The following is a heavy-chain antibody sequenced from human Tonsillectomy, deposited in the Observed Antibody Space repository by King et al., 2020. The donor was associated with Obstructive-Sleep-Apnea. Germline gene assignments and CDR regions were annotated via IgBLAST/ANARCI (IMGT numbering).Heavy chain of an antibody. D-gene: IGHD5-12*01. J-gene: IGHJ6*02. CDR1: GGSISSGGYY. CDR3: ARYFGVATITSYYYGMDV. CDR2: IYYSGST. V-gene: IGHV4-31*03. Sequence: QLQESGPGLVKPSQTLSLTCTVSGGSISSGGYYWIWIRQHPGKGLEWIGYIYYSGSTYYNPALKSRLTISVDTSKNQFSRKLSSVTAADTAVYYCARYFGVATITSYYYGMDVWGQGTTVTVSS.